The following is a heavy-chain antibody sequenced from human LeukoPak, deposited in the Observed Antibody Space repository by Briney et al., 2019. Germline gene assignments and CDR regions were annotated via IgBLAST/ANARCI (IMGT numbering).Heavy chain of an antibody. Sequence: SETLSLTCSVSGGSISSYYWSWLRQPPGKGLEWIGYIYYSGYTNYTPSLKSRVTMSVDTSKNQFSLQLSSVTAADTAVYYCARGQAVAGVWGQGTLVTVSS. V-gene: IGHV4-59*01. D-gene: IGHD6-19*01. CDR2: IYYSGYT. CDR1: GGSISSYY. J-gene: IGHJ4*02. CDR3: ARGQAVAGV.